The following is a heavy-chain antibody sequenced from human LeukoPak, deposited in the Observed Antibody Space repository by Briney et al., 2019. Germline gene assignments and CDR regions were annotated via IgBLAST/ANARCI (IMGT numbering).Heavy chain of an antibody. V-gene: IGHV3-21*06. CDR2: ISSGGTYI. Sequence: GGSLRLSCEASGFTFSSYSMSWVRQPPGKGLEWVSSISSGGTYIPYADSVKGRFTISRDNAKNSLYLQMNSLRAEDTAVYYCARDPVVAATQRDIGAFDIWGQGTMVTVSS. D-gene: IGHD2-15*01. CDR1: GFTFSSYS. J-gene: IGHJ3*02. CDR3: ARDPVVAATQRDIGAFDI.